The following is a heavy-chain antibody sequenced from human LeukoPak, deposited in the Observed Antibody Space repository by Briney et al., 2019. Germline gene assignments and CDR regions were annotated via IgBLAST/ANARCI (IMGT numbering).Heavy chain of an antibody. V-gene: IGHV5-51*01. Sequence: GESLQISCKASIFSFTNYRIAWVRQQPGEGLEWMGNIYPGDSDTRYNPSFQGQVTISADTSIKTAYLQWSSLKASDTAIYYCARRAGGNTGGFYFDYWGQGSLVTVSS. CDR2: IYPGDSDT. D-gene: IGHD5-18*01. CDR1: IFSFTNYR. CDR3: ARRAGGNTGGFYFDY. J-gene: IGHJ4*02.